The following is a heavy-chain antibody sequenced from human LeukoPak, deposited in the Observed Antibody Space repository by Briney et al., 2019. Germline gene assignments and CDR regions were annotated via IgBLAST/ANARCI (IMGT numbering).Heavy chain of an antibody. CDR2: ISSSSSSYI. CDR1: GFTFSSYS. V-gene: IGHV3-21*01. J-gene: IGHJ4*02. CDR3: ARDKDRYFDY. Sequence: PGGSLRLSCAASGFTFSSYSMNWVRQAPGKGLAWVSSISSSSSSYIYYADSVKGRFTISRDNAKNSLYLQMNSLRAEDTAVYYCARDKDRYFDYWGQGTLVTVSS.